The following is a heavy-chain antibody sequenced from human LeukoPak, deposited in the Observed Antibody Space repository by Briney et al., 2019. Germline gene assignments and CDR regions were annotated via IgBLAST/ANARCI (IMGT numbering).Heavy chain of an antibody. J-gene: IGHJ4*02. V-gene: IGHV3-21*01. CDR2: IGNSSSYI. CDR1: GFTFSDYT. CDR3: AKFFDD. Sequence: GGSLRLSCAASGFTFSDYTMNWVRQAPGKGLEWVSSIGNSSSYIYYADSVRGRFTISRDNAKNSLYLQMNSLTAEDTAIYYCAKFFDDWGQGTLVTVSS.